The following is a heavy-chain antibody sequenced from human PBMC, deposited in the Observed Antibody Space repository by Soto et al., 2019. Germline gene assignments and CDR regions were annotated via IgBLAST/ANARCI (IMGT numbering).Heavy chain of an antibody. Sequence: EVQLLESGGGLVQPGGSLRLSCAASGFTFSSYAMSWVRQAPGKGLEWVSAISGSGGSIYYADSVKGRFTISRDNSKNTLYLQMTSMKAEDTAVYYCAKDSRYCSSTSCRAWFDPWGQGTLVTVSS. CDR2: ISGSGGSI. D-gene: IGHD2-2*01. J-gene: IGHJ5*02. CDR1: GFTFSSYA. CDR3: AKDSRYCSSTSCRAWFDP. V-gene: IGHV3-23*01.